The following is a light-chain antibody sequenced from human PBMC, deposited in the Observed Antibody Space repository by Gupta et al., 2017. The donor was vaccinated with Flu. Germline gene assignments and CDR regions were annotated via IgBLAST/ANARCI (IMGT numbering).Light chain of an antibody. CDR2: DDR. J-gene: IGLJ1*01. Sequence: SYVLTQPPSMTVAPGQTARIPCGGNDIGIKDVQWYQQKPGRAPMLVIYDDRDRPSGIPERLSGSSSGNEATLTISRVEVGDEADYYCQVWDRTTDQYVFGPGTKVTVL. CDR3: QVWDRTTDQYV. V-gene: IGLV3-21*02. CDR1: DIGIKD.